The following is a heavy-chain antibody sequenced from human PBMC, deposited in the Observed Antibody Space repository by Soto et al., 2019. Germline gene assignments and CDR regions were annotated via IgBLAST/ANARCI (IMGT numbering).Heavy chain of an antibody. D-gene: IGHD3-3*01. CDR2: IKQDGSEK. J-gene: IGHJ4*02. V-gene: IGHV3-7*01. CDR1: GFTFSSYW. CDR3: ARTKGGFLEWLYSDY. Sequence: EVQLVESGGGLVQPGGSLRLSCAASGFTFSSYWMSWVRQAPGKGLEWVANIKQDGSEKYYVDSVKGRFTISRDNAKNSLYLQMNSLRAEDTAVYYCARTKGGFLEWLYSDYWGQGTLVTVSS.